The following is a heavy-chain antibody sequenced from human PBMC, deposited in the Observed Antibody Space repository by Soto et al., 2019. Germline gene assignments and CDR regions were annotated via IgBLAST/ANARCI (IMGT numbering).Heavy chain of an antibody. D-gene: IGHD6-19*01. CDR2: INHSGST. J-gene: IGHJ4*02. Sequence: QVQLQQWGAGLLRPSETLSLTCAVYGGSFSGYFWSWIRQPPGKGLEWIGEINHSGSTNYNPSLKSRVTLSVDTSKNQFSLKLSSVTAADTSVYYCARGRRAVAVPDYWGQGTLVTVSS. CDR1: GGSFSGYF. CDR3: ARGRRAVAVPDY. V-gene: IGHV4-34*01.